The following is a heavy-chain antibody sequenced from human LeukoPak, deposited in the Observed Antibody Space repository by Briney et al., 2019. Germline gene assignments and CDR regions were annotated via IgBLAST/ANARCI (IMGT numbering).Heavy chain of an antibody. D-gene: IGHD6-19*01. V-gene: IGHV1-24*01. CDR2: FDPEDGGT. Sequence: ASVKVSCKVSGYTLTELSMHWVRQAPGKGLEWMGGFDPEDGGTIYAQKFQGRVTMTEDTSTDTAYMELSSLRSEDTAVYYCATRPTYWGIAVAAAGEGVYFDYWGQGTLVTVSS. CDR1: GYTLTELS. CDR3: ATRPTYWGIAVAAAGEGVYFDY. J-gene: IGHJ4*02.